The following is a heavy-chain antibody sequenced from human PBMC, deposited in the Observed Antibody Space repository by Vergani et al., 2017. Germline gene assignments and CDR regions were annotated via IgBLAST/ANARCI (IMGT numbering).Heavy chain of an antibody. CDR1: GFTFSSYS. CDR2: ISSSSSYT. V-gene: IGHV3-48*04. D-gene: IGHD3-22*01. J-gene: IGHJ4*02. CDR3: ARGHYYDSSGYYLY. Sequence: EVQLLESGGGLVQPGGSLRLSCAASGFTFSSYSMNWVRQAPGKGLEWVSYISSSSSYTNYADSVKGRFTISRDNAKNSLYLQMNSLRAEDTAVYYCARGHYYDSSGYYLYWGQGTLVTVSS.